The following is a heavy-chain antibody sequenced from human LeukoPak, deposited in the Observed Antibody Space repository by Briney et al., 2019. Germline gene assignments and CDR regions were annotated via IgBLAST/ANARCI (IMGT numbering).Heavy chain of an antibody. J-gene: IGHJ4*02. CDR3: ARDTGTGDVFDY. CDR1: GYTFTSYY. Sequence: GASVKVSCKASGYTFTSYYMHWVRQAPGQGLEWMGIINPSGGSTSYAQKFQGRVTMTTDTSTSTAYMELRSLRSDDTAVYYCARDTGTGDVFDYWGQGTLVTVSS. V-gene: IGHV1-46*01. D-gene: IGHD1-1*01. CDR2: INPSGGST.